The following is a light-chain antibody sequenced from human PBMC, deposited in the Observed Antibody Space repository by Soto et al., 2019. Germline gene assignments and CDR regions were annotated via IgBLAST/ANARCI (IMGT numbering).Light chain of an antibody. CDR3: SSYTSSSTYV. J-gene: IGLJ1*01. Sequence: QSVLTQPPSVSGSPGQSVTFSCTGTSSDVGSYNRVSWYQQPPGTAPKLMIYEVSNRPSGVPDRFSGSKSGNTASLTISGLQTEDEADYYCSSYTSSSTYVFGTGTKSPS. CDR2: EVS. CDR1: SSDVGSYNR. V-gene: IGLV2-18*02.